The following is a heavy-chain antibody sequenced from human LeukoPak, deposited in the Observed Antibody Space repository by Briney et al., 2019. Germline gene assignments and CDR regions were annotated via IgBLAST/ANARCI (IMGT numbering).Heavy chain of an antibody. Sequence: PSETLSLTCTVSGDSMTDYFWSWIRQPPGKVLEYIGDVFYTGSTKYNPSLKSRVSISVDTSKKQFSLNLRSVTAADTAVYYCARDGGPLYHTGTGYYRAFDIWGPGTMVAVSP. CDR1: GDSMTDYF. J-gene: IGHJ3*02. CDR2: VFYTGST. D-gene: IGHD3-9*01. CDR3: ARDGGPLYHTGTGYYRAFDI. V-gene: IGHV4-59*01.